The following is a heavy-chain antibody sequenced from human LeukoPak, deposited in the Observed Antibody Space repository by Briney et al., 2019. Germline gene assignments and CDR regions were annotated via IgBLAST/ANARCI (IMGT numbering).Heavy chain of an antibody. D-gene: IGHD3-3*01. Sequence: SETLSLTCTVSGGPIRNSYWSWVRHSAGTGMQWIGRIHGTLGSANHNPSLKSRVVMSLDTSSNQFSLRLSAMSAADTATYYCARIFDRDIWGQGTLVTVSP. CDR2: IHGTLGSA. J-gene: IGHJ3*02. CDR1: GGPIRNSY. CDR3: ARIFDRDI. V-gene: IGHV4-4*07.